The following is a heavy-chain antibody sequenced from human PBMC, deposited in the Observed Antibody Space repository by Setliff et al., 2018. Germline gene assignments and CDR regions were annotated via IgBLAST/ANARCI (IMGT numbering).Heavy chain of an antibody. CDR3: ARDHAYGSRFYYYYYNMDV. Sequence: GASVKVSCKASGYTFTGYYIHWVRQAPGQGLEWMGWINPNSGGTNCAQKFQGWVTMTRDTSISTAYMELSRLRAEDTAVYYCARDHAYGSRFYYYYYNMDVWGQGTTVTVSS. CDR1: GYTFTGYY. J-gene: IGHJ6*02. V-gene: IGHV1-2*04. D-gene: IGHD3-10*01. CDR2: INPNSGGT.